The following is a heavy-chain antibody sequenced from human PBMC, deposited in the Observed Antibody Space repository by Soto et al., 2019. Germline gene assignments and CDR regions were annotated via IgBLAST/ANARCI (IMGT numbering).Heavy chain of an antibody. CDR1: GYTFTGYY. CDR3: ARVEGYYTNGVCYTGYYGMDV. J-gene: IGHJ6*02. CDR2: INPNSGGT. D-gene: IGHD2-8*01. V-gene: IGHV1-2*04. Sequence: ASVKVSCKASGYTFTGYYMHWVRQAPGQGLEWMGWINPNSGGTNYAQKFQGWVTMTRDTSISTAYMELSRLRSDDTAVYYCARVEGYYTNGVCYTGYYGMDVWGQGTTVTVSS.